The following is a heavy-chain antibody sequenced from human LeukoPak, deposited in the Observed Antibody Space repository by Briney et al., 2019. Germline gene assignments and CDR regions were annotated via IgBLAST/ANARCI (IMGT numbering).Heavy chain of an antibody. CDR1: GYSFNNYF. CDR3: ARADVFMAMVPAEGHYYYGMDV. CDR2: INPSGGST. J-gene: IGHJ6*02. Sequence: ASVTVSYKACGYSFNNYFMHWLRPAPGQGLEWMGIINPSGGSTSYAQKFQGRVTMTRDTSTSTVYMELSSLRSEDTAVYYCARADVFMAMVPAEGHYYYGMDVWGQGATVTVSS. D-gene: IGHD3-10*01. V-gene: IGHV1-46*02.